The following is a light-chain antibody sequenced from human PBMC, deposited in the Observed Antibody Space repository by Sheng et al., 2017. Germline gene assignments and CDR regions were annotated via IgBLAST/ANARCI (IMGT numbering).Light chain of an antibody. Sequence: DIQMTQSPSSLSASVGDRVTITCRASQDISGFLAWYQQTPGKAPKLLIYAASTLQSGVPSRFSGSGSGTYFTLSISSLQPEDFATYYCLQHHTYPRTFGQGTKVEIK. CDR3: LQHHTYPRT. J-gene: IGKJ1*01. CDR1: QDISGF. V-gene: IGKV1-27*01. CDR2: AAS.